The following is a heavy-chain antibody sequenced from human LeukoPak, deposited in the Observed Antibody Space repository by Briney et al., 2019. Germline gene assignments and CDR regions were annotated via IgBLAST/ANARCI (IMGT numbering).Heavy chain of an antibody. J-gene: IGHJ4*02. Sequence: PGGSLRLSCAASGFPFSSYAMYWVRHAPGKGLVGVARIHGDGDNISYADSVRGRFTISRDNAKNSLYLQMNSLRAEDTAVYYCARDRSYGSGSYWGYYFDYWGQGTLVTVSS. V-gene: IGHV3-74*01. D-gene: IGHD3-10*01. CDR1: GFPFSSYA. CDR2: IHGDGDNI. CDR3: ARDRSYGSGSYWGYYFDY.